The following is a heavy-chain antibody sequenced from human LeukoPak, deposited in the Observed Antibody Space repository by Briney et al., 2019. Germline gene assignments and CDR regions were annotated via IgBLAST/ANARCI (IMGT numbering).Heavy chain of an antibody. Sequence: GGSLRLSCAVSGLTFSSYAMSWVRQAPGKGLEWVSAISDSGGKTYYADSVKGRFTISRDNSKNTLYLQMNGLRAEDTAVYYCAKDRMVIEYWGQGALVTVSS. CDR2: ISDSGGKT. CDR1: GLTFSSYA. D-gene: IGHD2/OR15-2a*01. CDR3: AKDRMVIEY. V-gene: IGHV3-23*01. J-gene: IGHJ4*02.